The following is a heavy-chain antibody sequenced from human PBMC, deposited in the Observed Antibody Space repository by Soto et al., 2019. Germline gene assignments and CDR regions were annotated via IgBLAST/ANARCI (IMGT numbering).Heavy chain of an antibody. J-gene: IGHJ6*02. D-gene: IGHD2-2*01. CDR3: ASLPARHYYHGVDV. V-gene: IGHV4-59*01. CDR1: GVSIVYYY. Sequence: LSLTCSVSGVSIVYYYWNWIRKPPGKGLEWLGHIYYTGITAYNPSLNSRITISVDTSKNQISLNLGSVTAADTAVYYCASLPARHYYHGVDVWGPGTAVTGLL. CDR2: IYYTGIT.